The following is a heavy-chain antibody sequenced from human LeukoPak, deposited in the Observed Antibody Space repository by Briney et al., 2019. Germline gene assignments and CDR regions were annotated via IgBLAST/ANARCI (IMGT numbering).Heavy chain of an antibody. J-gene: IGHJ4*02. CDR1: GKSIRIDTCY. Sequence: SETLSLTCSVSGKSIRIDTCYWGWVRQSPGKGLEWLANIHYTGKSHYDPSLASRVSISVDTTKNQVSLNLRSVTAADSAVYFCARAPAYRRYLFEKWGQGILVTVSS. V-gene: IGHV4-39*01. D-gene: IGHD2-21*01. CDR3: ARAPAYRRYLFEK. CDR2: IHYTGKS.